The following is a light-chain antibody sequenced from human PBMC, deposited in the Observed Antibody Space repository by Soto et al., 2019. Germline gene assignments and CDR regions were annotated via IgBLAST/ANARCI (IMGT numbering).Light chain of an antibody. CDR1: QSVSSN. CDR3: QQYNNWPFT. V-gene: IGKV3-15*01. J-gene: IGKJ2*01. CDR2: GAS. Sequence: EIVMTQSPATLSVSPGERATLSCRASQSVSSNLAWYQQKPGQAPRLLIFGASTRVTGLPARFSGSGSGTEFTLTISSLQSEDFAFYYCQQYNNWPFTFGQGTKLEIK.